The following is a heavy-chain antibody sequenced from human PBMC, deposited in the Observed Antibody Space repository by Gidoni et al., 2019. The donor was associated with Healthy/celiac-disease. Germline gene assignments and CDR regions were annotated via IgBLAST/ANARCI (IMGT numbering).Heavy chain of an antibody. V-gene: IGHV3-7*01. CDR3: ARGGYDILTGYLY. CDR2: IKQDGSEK. D-gene: IGHD3-9*01. CDR1: GFTFSSYW. Sequence: EVQLVESGGGLVQPGGSLRLSCAASGFTFSSYWMSWVRQAPGKGREWVANIKQDGSEKYYVDSVKGRFTISRDNAKNSLYLQMNSLRAEDTAVYYCARGGYDILTGYLYWGQGTLVTVSS. J-gene: IGHJ4*02.